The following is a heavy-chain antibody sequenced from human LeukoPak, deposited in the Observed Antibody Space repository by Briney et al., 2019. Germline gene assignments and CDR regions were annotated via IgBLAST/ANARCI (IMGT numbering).Heavy chain of an antibody. Sequence: SETLSLTCTVSGGSISSYYWSWIRQPPGKGLEWIGYIYYSGSTNYNPSLKSRVTISVDTSKNQFSLKLSSVTAADTAVYYCARGVAAAGILIDYWGQGTLVTVSS. CDR2: IYYSGST. V-gene: IGHV4-59*01. J-gene: IGHJ4*02. D-gene: IGHD6-13*01. CDR1: GGSISSYY. CDR3: ARGVAAAGILIDY.